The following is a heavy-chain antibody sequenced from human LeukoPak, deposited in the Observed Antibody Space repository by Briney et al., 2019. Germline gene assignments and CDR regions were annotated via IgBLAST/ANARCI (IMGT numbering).Heavy chain of an antibody. CDR3: ARNPAYDYSDY. CDR1: GFTVSSNY. CDR2: IKETGREL. D-gene: IGHD2-21*01. V-gene: IGHV3-7*01. J-gene: IGHJ4*02. Sequence: PGGSLRLSCAASGFTVSSNYMSWVRQAPGKGLEWVANIKETGRELYYMDSVKGRFTISRDNTRNSLYLQMTSLRAEDTALYYCARNPAYDYSDYWGQGTLVTVSS.